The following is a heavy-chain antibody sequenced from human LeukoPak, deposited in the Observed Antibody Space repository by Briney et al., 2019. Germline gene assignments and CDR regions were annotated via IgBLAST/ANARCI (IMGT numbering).Heavy chain of an antibody. D-gene: IGHD3-16*01. CDR3: ARDRNVWGVYYYYYYMDV. V-gene: IGHV3-23*01. CDR1: GFTFSSYA. CDR2: ISGSGGST. J-gene: IGHJ6*03. Sequence: PGGSLRLSCAASGFTFSSYAMSWVRQAPGKGLEWVSAISGSGGSTYYADSVKGRFTISRDNSKNTLYLQMNSLRAEDTAVYYCARDRNVWGVYYYYYYMDVWGKGTTVTVSS.